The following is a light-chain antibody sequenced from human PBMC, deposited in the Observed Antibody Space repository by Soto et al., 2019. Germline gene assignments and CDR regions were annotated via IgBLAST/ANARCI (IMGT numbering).Light chain of an antibody. CDR3: QQYGSSPWT. V-gene: IGKV3-20*01. Sequence: EIVLTQSPGTLSLSPGERATLSCRASQSVSSSYLAWYQQKPGQAPRLLIYGAFSRATGIPDRFSGSGSGTDFTLTISRLEPEDFAVDYCQQYGSSPWTFGQGTKVEIK. J-gene: IGKJ1*01. CDR2: GAF. CDR1: QSVSSSY.